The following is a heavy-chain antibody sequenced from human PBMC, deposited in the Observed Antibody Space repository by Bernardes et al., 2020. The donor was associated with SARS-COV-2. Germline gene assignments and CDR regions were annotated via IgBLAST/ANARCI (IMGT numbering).Heavy chain of an antibody. CDR2: IYYSGST. CDR1: GGSISSYY. V-gene: IGHV4-59*08. J-gene: IGHJ4*02. Sequence: SETLSLTCTVSGGSISSYYWSWIRQPPGKGLEWIGYIYYSGSTNYNPSLKSRVTISVDTSKNQFSLKLSSVTAADTAVYYCARSQGYSGYEYYFDYWGQGTLVTVSS. CDR3: ARSQGYSGYEYYFDY. D-gene: IGHD5-12*01.